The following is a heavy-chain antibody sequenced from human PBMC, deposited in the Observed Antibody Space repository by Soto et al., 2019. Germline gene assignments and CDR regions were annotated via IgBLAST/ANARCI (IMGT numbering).Heavy chain of an antibody. Sequence: ASVKVSCKASGYTFTRYGISWVRQAPGQGLEWMGWISAYNGNTNYAQKLQGRVTMTTDTSTSTAYMELRSLRSDDTAVYYCARSPDSSGYPDFDYWGQGTLVTVSS. D-gene: IGHD3-22*01. V-gene: IGHV1-18*04. J-gene: IGHJ4*02. CDR3: ARSPDSSGYPDFDY. CDR2: ISAYNGNT. CDR1: GYTFTRYG.